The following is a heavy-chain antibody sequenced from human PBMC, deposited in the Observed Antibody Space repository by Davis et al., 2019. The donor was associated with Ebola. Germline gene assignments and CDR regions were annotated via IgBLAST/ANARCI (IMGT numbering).Heavy chain of an antibody. CDR3: ARVFGDFHFDY. Sequence: MPSETLSLTCAVYGGSFSGYYWSWIRQPPGKGLEWIGEINHSGSTNYNPSLKSRVTISVDKSKNQFSLKLSSVTAADTAVYYCARVFGDFHFDYWGQGTLVTVSS. CDR1: GGSFSGYY. V-gene: IGHV4-34*01. CDR2: INHSGST. J-gene: IGHJ4*02. D-gene: IGHD4-17*01.